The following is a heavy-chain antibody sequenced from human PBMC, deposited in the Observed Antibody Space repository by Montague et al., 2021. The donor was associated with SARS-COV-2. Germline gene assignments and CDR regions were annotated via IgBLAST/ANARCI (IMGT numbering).Heavy chain of an antibody. Sequence: SETLSLTCSVSGDSISRYYWSWIRRSAGKGLEWIGRIYTGGFVNYNPALQSRVSMSVDTSKSQVSLNVTSVTAADTAVYYCARAIWHLDVWGRGILVTVSS. CDR2: IYTGGFV. CDR3: ARAIWHLDV. J-gene: IGHJ2*01. V-gene: IGHV4-4*07. CDR1: GDSISRYY.